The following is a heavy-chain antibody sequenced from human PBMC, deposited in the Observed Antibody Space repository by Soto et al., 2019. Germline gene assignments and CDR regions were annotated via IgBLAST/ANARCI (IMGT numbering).Heavy chain of an antibody. V-gene: IGHV3-30*18. D-gene: IGHD6-13*01. CDR3: AKDRRAIWYSSSWYWIVDV. CDR2: ISYDGSNK. CDR1: GFTFSSYG. Sequence: GGSLRLSCAASGFTFSSYGMHWVRQAPGKGLEWVAVISYDGSNKYYADSVKGRFTISRDNSKNTLYLQMNSLRAEDTAVYYCAKDRRAIWYSSSWYWIVDVWGQGTTVTVSS. J-gene: IGHJ6*02.